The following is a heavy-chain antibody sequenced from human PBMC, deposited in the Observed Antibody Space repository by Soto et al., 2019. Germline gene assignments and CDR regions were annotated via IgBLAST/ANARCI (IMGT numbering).Heavy chain of an antibody. CDR3: ARGASRGYYYMDV. D-gene: IGHD6-13*01. J-gene: IGHJ6*03. CDR1: GFTFSSYD. Sequence: EVQLVESGGGLVQPGGSLRLSCAASGFTFSSYDMHWVRQATGKGLEWVSAIGTAGDTYYPGSVKGRFTISRENAKNSFYLQINRLAAGDTADYYCARGASRGYYYMDVWGKGTTVTVSS. V-gene: IGHV3-13*01. CDR2: IGTAGDT.